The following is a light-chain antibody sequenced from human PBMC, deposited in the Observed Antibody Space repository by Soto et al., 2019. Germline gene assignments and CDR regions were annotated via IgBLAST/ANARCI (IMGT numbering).Light chain of an antibody. J-gene: IGKJ4*01. CDR1: QSLLHSNGYNY. Sequence: DIVMTQSPLSLPVTPGDPASISCRSSQSLLHSNGYNYLDWYLQKPGQSPQLLIYLGSNRASGVHDRFSGSGSGTDFTLKISRVEAEDVRIYYCMQALQTPAFGGGTKVEIK. CDR2: LGS. CDR3: MQALQTPA. V-gene: IGKV2-28*01.